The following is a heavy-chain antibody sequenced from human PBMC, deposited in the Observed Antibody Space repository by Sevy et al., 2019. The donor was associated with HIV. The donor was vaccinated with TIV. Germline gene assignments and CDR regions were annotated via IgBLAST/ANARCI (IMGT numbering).Heavy chain of an antibody. CDR2: INPNDGVT. D-gene: IGHD1-1*01. V-gene: IGHV1-2*02. Sequence: ASVKVSCKASGYTFTDYYIHWVRQAPGQGLEWMAWINPNDGVTNYAQRFQGGVTVTRDTSISTAYMELRRLRSDDTAIYYCARLTTMPTSNLYGMDVWGQGTTVTVSS. J-gene: IGHJ6*02. CDR1: GYTFTDYY. CDR3: ARLTTMPTSNLYGMDV.